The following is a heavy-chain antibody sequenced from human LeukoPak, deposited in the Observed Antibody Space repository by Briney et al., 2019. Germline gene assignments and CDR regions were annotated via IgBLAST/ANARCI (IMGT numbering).Heavy chain of an antibody. D-gene: IGHD3-16*02. J-gene: IGHJ4*02. V-gene: IGHV4-34*01. CDR3: AKGRYDYVWGSYRSLYYFDY. CDR2: INHSGST. Sequence: SETLSLTCAVYGGSFSGYYWSWIRQPPGKGLDWIGEINHSGSTNYNPSLKRRVTISVDTSKNQFSLKLSSVTAADTAVYYCAKGRYDYVWGSYRSLYYFDYWGQGTLVTVSS. CDR1: GGSFSGYY.